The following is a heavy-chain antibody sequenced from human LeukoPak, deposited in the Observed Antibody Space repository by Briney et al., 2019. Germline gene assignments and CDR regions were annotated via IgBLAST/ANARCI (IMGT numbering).Heavy chain of an antibody. Sequence: ASVKVSCKASGYTLTSYDINWVRQATGQGPEWMGWMNPNSGDTAYAQKFQGRVTMTRNTSISTAYMELSSLRSEDTAVYYCARGLGPSIAVAAAMNYWGQGTLVTVSS. CDR3: ARGLGPSIAVAAAMNY. D-gene: IGHD6-19*01. CDR1: GYTLTSYD. J-gene: IGHJ4*02. V-gene: IGHV1-8*01. CDR2: MNPNSGDT.